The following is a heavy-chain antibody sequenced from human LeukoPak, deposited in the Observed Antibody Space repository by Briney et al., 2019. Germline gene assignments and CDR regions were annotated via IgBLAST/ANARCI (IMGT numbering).Heavy chain of an antibody. D-gene: IGHD1-26*01. CDR2: IYYSGST. J-gene: IGHJ4*02. Sequence: SETLSFTCTVSGGSISSSSYHWGWIRQPPGKGLEWIGSIYYSGSTYYNPSLKSRVTISVDTSKNQFSLKLSSVTAADTAVYYCASLYSGSYPGYWGQGTLVTVSS. CDR1: GGSISSSSYH. V-gene: IGHV4-39*01. CDR3: ASLYSGSYPGY.